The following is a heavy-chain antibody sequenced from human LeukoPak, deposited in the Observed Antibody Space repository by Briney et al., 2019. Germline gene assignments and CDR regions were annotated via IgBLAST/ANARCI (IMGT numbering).Heavy chain of an antibody. CDR2: ISSNGGRT. CDR3: VKGGIVVLISAFDI. CDR1: GFTFSSYA. D-gene: IGHD3-22*01. V-gene: IGHV3-64D*06. Sequence: PGGSLRLSCSASGFTFSSYAMLWVRQAPGKGLEYVSNISSNGGRTYYADSVKGRFTISRDNSKNTLYLQMSSLRAEDTAVYYCVKGGIVVLISAFDIWGQGTMVTVSS. J-gene: IGHJ3*02.